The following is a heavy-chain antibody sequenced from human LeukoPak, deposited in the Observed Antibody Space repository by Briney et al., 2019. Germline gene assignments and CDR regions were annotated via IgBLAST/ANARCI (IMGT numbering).Heavy chain of an antibody. Sequence: GRSLRLSCAASGFTFSSYAMHWVRQAPGKGLEWVAVISYDGSNKYYADSVKGRFTISRDNSKNTLYLQMNSLRAEDTAVYYCARGRTYYYDSSGYYPYYFDYWGQGTLVTVSS. J-gene: IGHJ4*02. D-gene: IGHD3-22*01. CDR1: GFTFSSYA. CDR2: ISYDGSNK. V-gene: IGHV3-30*04. CDR3: ARGRTYYYDSSGYYPYYFDY.